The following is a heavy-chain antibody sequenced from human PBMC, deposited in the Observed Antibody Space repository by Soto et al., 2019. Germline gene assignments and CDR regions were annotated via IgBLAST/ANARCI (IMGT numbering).Heavy chain of an antibody. V-gene: IGHV3-30*18. D-gene: IGHD3-22*01. CDR1: GFTFSSYG. J-gene: IGHJ6*02. Sequence: GGSLRLSCAASGFTFSSYGMHWVRQAPGKGLEWVAVISYDGSNKYYADSVKGRFTISRDNSKNTLYLQMNSLRAEDTAVYYCAKVLDPSQNTDSRDSSGYFPDYYYYYGMDVWGQGTTVTVSS. CDR3: AKVLDPSQNTDSRDSSGYFPDYYYYYGMDV. CDR2: ISYDGSNK.